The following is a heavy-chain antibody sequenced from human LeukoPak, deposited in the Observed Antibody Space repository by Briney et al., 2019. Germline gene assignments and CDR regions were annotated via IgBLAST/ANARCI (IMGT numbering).Heavy chain of an antibody. CDR2: IYTSGST. D-gene: IGHD6-13*01. Sequence: SETLSLTCTVSGGSISSYYWSWIRQPAGKGLEWIGRIYTSGSTNYNPSLKSRVTMSVDTSKNQFSLKLSSVTAADTAVYYCARVRRAAAGTAMDYWGQGTLVTVSS. CDR1: GGSISSYY. J-gene: IGHJ4*02. CDR3: ARVRRAAAGTAMDY. V-gene: IGHV4-4*07.